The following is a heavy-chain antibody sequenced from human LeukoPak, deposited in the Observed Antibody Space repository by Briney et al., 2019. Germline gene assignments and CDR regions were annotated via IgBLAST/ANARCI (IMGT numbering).Heavy chain of an antibody. CDR1: GGTFRGYY. V-gene: IGHV4-34*01. CDR3: ARQGYDILTGYIDAFDI. Sequence: SETLSLTCVVYGGTFRGYYWNWIRQSPGKGLEWIGEINHGGSTTYNPSFKSRVTISIDTSKNQFSLKLRSVTAADTAIYYCARQGYDILTGYIDAFDIWGQGTMVTVSS. CDR2: INHGGST. J-gene: IGHJ3*02. D-gene: IGHD3-9*01.